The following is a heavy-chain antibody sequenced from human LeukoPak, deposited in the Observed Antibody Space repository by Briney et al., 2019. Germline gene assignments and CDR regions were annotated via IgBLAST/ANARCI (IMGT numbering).Heavy chain of an antibody. CDR1: GGSISRGSYF. Sequence: PSQTLSLTCTVSGGSISRGSYFWSWIRQPAGKGLEWIGRFYTSATPNYNPSLKSRVTISVDTSRNQFSLKLSSVTAADTAVYYCAGLVGARGRFGLDPWGQGTLVTVSS. J-gene: IGHJ5*02. CDR2: FYTSATP. V-gene: IGHV4-61*02. D-gene: IGHD1-26*01. CDR3: AGLVGARGRFGLDP.